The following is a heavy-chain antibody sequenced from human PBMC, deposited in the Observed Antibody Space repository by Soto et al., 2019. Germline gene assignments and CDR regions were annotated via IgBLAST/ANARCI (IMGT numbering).Heavy chain of an antibody. J-gene: IGHJ5*02. V-gene: IGHV3-23*01. Sequence: EVQLLESGGGLVQPGGSLRLSCAASGFTFSNYAMSWVRRAPGRGLEWVSTISGSGANTYYPDSVKGRFTISRDNSKNTLYLQMNSPRAEDTAVYYCAKDWELTDPWGQGTLVTVSS. CDR2: ISGSGANT. CDR3: AKDWELTDP. CDR1: GFTFSNYA. D-gene: IGHD1-26*01.